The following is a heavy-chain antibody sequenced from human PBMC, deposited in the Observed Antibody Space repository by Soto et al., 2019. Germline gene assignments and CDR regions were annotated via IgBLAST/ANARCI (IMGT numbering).Heavy chain of an antibody. D-gene: IGHD3-22*01. J-gene: IGHJ6*02. CDR3: ARDRDPLDSSCYYYYYGMDV. V-gene: IGHV3-21*01. CDR1: GFTFSSYS. Sequence: EVQLVESGGGLVKPGGSLRLSCAASGFTFSSYSMNWVRQAPGKGLEWVSSISSSSSYIYYAASVKGRFTISRDNAKNSLYLQMNSLRAEDTAVYYCARDRDPLDSSCYYYYYGMDVWGQGTTVTVSS. CDR2: ISSSSSYI.